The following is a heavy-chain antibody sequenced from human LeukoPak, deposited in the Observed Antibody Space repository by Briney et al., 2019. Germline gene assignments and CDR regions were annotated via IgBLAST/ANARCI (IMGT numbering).Heavy chain of an antibody. CDR3: ARVMSGSLPFDY. J-gene: IGHJ4*02. D-gene: IGHD1-26*01. V-gene: IGHV3-21*01. Sequence: PGGSLRLSCAASGFTFSSYAMSWVRQAPGKGLEWVSSITSSSSYTYYTDPVKGRLTISRDNAKNSLYLQMNSLRAEDTAVYYCARVMSGSLPFDYWGQGTLVTVSS. CDR1: GFTFSSYA. CDR2: ITSSSSYT.